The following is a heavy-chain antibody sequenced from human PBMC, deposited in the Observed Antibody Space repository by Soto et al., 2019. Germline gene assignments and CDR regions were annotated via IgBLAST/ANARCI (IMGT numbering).Heavy chain of an antibody. CDR2: IKSKTDGGTT. CDR1: GFTFSNAW. Sequence: GGSLRLSCAASGFTFSNAWMNWVRQAPGKGLEWVGRIKSKTDGGTTDYAAPVKGRFTISRDDSKNTLYLQMNSLKTEDTAVYYCTTVAYYYDSSGYSYYYYYYGMDVWGQGTKVTGSS. CDR3: TTVAYYYDSSGYSYYYYYYGMDV. J-gene: IGHJ6*02. D-gene: IGHD3-22*01. V-gene: IGHV3-15*07.